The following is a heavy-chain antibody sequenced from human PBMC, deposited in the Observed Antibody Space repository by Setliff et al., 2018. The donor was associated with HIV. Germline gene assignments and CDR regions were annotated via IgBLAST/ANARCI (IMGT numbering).Heavy chain of an antibody. D-gene: IGHD2-8*01. J-gene: IGHJ2*01. Sequence: SLRLSCSPSGFNFNTYWMTWVRQSPGKGLEWVANIKQDESEKYYVDSVEGRFTISRDNAKYLVYLQMANLRVEDTAVYFCARGRGVFDLWGRGTLVTVSS. CDR2: IKQDESEK. V-gene: IGHV3-7*01. CDR1: GFNFNTYW. CDR3: ARGRGVFDL.